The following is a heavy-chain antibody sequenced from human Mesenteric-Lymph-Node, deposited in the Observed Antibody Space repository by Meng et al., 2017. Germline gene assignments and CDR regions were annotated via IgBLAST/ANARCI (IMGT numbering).Heavy chain of an antibody. CDR2: MFSDGTT. CDR1: GLTVSNNY. CDR3: ATNQYYYDSSAYYAH. Sequence: GGSLRLSCAASGLTVSNNYMSWVRQAPGKGLEWVSVMFSDGTTYYKDSVKGRFTISRDNAKNSLYLQMNSLRAEDTAVYYCATNQYYYDSSAYYAHWGQGTLVTVSS. J-gene: IGHJ4*02. D-gene: IGHD3-22*01. V-gene: IGHV3-66*01.